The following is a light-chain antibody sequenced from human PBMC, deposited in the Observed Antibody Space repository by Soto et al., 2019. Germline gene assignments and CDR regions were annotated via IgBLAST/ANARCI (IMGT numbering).Light chain of an antibody. CDR3: SSFTSSFTYV. Sequence: QSALTQPASVSGSPGQSIGISCTGTSSDFDGFTKVSWYQHHPDKAPKLMMYDVTNRPSGVSDRFSGSKSGNTASLTISGLQAEDEADYYCSSFTSSFTYVFGSGTKVTVL. CDR1: SSDFDGFTK. V-gene: IGLV2-14*03. CDR2: DVT. J-gene: IGLJ1*01.